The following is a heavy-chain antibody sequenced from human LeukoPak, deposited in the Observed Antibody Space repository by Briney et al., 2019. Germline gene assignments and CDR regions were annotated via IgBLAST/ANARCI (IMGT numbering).Heavy chain of an antibody. CDR2: IYTSGST. CDR3: AREGDHSSSWQYIDY. D-gene: IGHD6-13*01. J-gene: IGHJ4*02. Sequence: SETLSLTCSVSGGSISSYYWSWIRQPAGKGLEWIGRIYTSGSTNYNPSLKSRVTMSVDTSKNQFSLKLSSVTAADTAVYYCAREGDHSSSWQYIDYWGQGTLVTVSS. V-gene: IGHV4-4*07. CDR1: GGSISSYY.